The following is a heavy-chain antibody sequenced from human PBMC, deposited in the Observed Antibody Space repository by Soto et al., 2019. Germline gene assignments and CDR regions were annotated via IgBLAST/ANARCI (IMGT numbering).Heavy chain of an antibody. CDR2: VSAYSGST. CDR3: ARAPGYGMYYFDY. V-gene: IGHV1-18*01. D-gene: IGHD5-18*01. Sequence: GASVKVSCKASGYTFTNYGISWVRQAPGQGLEWMGWVSAYSGSTYYADSVKGRFTISRDNSKNTLYLQMNSLRAEDTAVYYCARAPGYGMYYFDYWGQGTLVTVSS. CDR1: GYTFTNYG. J-gene: IGHJ4*02.